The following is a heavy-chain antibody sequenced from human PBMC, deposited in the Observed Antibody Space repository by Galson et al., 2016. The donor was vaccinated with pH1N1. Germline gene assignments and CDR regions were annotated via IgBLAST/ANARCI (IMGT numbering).Heavy chain of an antibody. V-gene: IGHV3-23*01. J-gene: IGHJ4*02. CDR3: AKFCSTCPFDC. Sequence: SLRLSCAASQLTLSDYAMSWVRQAPGKGLQWVSTISGSGASTYYAASVEGRFTISRDNSKSTLFLQWDRLRAEDTAVYYCAKFCSTCPFDCWGQGVLVVVSA. CDR2: ISGSGAST. CDR1: QLTLSDYA. D-gene: IGHD3-10*02.